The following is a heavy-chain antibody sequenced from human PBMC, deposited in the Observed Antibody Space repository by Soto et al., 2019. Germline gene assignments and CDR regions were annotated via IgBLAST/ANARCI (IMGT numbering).Heavy chain of an antibody. D-gene: IGHD2-2*01. Sequence: ASVKVSCKTSGYTFTNYGITWVRQAPGQGPEWMGWISGYNGDTKHAQTLQGRVTMTTDTSTSTAYMELRSLRSDDTAVYYCARGGTSRSAEYYQHWGQGTPVTVSS. CDR1: GYTFTNYG. CDR3: ARGGTSRSAEYYQH. V-gene: IGHV1-18*01. J-gene: IGHJ1*01. CDR2: ISGYNGDT.